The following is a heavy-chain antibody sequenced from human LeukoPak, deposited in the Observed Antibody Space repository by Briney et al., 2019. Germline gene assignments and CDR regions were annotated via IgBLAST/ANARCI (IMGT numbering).Heavy chain of an antibody. J-gene: IGHJ4*02. CDR1: GSNFNTYY. CDR3: ATDRQPSRYLGLWS. CDR2: IGQDGNEK. Sequence: GGSLRLSCTASGSNFNTYYMSWVRRAPGEGLEWVANIGQDGNEKNYVDSVKGRFTISRDNAKNSVFLQMNSLRAEDTAVYYCATDRQPSRYLGLWSWGPGTRVTVS. D-gene: IGHD4/OR15-4a*01. V-gene: IGHV3-7*01.